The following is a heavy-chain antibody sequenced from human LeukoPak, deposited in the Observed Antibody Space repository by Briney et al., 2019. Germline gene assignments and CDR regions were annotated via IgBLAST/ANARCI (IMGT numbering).Heavy chain of an antibody. CDR1: GFTFSNYA. J-gene: IGHJ6*02. CDR2: ISGSGGST. CDR3: ARYYYDSSGYYYYYYGMDV. V-gene: IGHV3-23*01. D-gene: IGHD3-22*01. Sequence: PGGSLRLSCAASGFTFSNYAMSWVRQAPGKGLEWVSAISGSGGSTYYADSVKGRFTISRDNSKNTLYLQMNSLRAEDTAVYYCARYYYDSSGYYYYYYGMDVWGQGTTVTVSS.